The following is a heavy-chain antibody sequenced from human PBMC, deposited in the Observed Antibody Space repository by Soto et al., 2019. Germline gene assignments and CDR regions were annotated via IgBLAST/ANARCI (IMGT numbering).Heavy chain of an antibody. Sequence: SVKVSCKASGGTFSSDAVSWVRQAPGQGLEWMGGLIPIPGTTHYAQKFQGRVTITADESTNTAYMELSSLRSDDTAVYYCARASGYVSGWYHDYWGQGTRVTVSS. CDR1: GGTFSSDA. CDR2: LIPIPGTT. V-gene: IGHV1-69*13. D-gene: IGHD6-19*01. J-gene: IGHJ4*02. CDR3: ARASGYVSGWYHDY.